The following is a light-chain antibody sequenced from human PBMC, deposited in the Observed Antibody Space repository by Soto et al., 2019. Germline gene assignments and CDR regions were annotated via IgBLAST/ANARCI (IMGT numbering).Light chain of an antibody. Sequence: DIVMTQSPDSLTVSLGERDTITCKSSQSVLYSSNNKNYIAWYQQKPGQPPKLLIYWASSREPGVPDRFSGSGSGTDFTLSISSLQAEDVAAYYCQQYYNILHTFGQGTKLEIK. CDR1: QSVLYSSNNKNY. V-gene: IGKV4-1*01. CDR3: QQYYNILHT. CDR2: WAS. J-gene: IGKJ2*01.